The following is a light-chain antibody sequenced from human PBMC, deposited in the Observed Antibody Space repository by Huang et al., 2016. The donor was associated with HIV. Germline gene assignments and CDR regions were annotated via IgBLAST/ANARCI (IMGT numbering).Light chain of an antibody. V-gene: IGKV3-15*01. CDR1: QSVGGK. CDR3: QQYDTWPPLT. J-gene: IGKJ4*01. Sequence: ILLTQFPATLSVSQGQRVTLSCRASQSVGGKLAWYQQRPGQAPRLLIYGASTRVPTIPDRFSGSGSGTEFTLTISSLQSEDFAVYYCQQYDTWPPLTFGGGTKV. CDR2: GAS.